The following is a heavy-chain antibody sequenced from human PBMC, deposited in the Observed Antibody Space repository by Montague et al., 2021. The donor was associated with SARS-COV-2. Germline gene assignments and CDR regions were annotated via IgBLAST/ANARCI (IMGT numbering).Heavy chain of an antibody. Sequence: ESLSLTCAVHGGSFSTYSWNWIRQPPGKGLEWIGEIHHGGSTNYNPSLKSRVTISADTSKNQFSLKLTSVAAADTAVYYCARLGDGVVPSPILGVGPYYSYYYMDVWGKGTMVTVSS. CDR1: GGSFSTYS. V-gene: IGHV4-34*01. CDR2: IHHGGST. D-gene: IGHD3-10*01. CDR3: ARLGDGVVPSPILGVGPYYSYYYMDV. J-gene: IGHJ6*03.